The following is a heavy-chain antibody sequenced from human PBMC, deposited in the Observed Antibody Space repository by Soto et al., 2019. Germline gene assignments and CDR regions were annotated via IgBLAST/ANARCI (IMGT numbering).Heavy chain of an antibody. CDR3: ASSGPAAAGQPLYYYYGMDV. V-gene: IGHV3-30-3*01. CDR1: GFTFSSYA. J-gene: IGHJ6*02. Sequence: QVQLVESGGGVVQPGRSLRLSCAASGFTFSSYAMHWVRQAPGKGLAWVAVISYDGSNKYYADSVKGRFTISRDNSKNTLYLQMNSLRAEDTAVYYCASSGPAAAGQPLYYYYGMDVWGQGTTVTVSS. CDR2: ISYDGSNK. D-gene: IGHD6-13*01.